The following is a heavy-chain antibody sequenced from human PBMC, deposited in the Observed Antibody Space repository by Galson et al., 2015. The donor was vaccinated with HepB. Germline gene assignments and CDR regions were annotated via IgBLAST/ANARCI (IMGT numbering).Heavy chain of an antibody. J-gene: IGHJ3*02. V-gene: IGHV3-30*18. Sequence: SLRLSCAASGFTFSSYGMHWVRQAPGKGLEWVAVISYDGSNKYYADSVKGRFTISRDNSKNTLYLQMNSLRAEDTAVYYCAKDRAYYDILGAFDIWGQGTMVTVSS. CDR3: AKDRAYYDILGAFDI. D-gene: IGHD3-22*01. CDR1: GFTFSSYG. CDR2: ISYDGSNK.